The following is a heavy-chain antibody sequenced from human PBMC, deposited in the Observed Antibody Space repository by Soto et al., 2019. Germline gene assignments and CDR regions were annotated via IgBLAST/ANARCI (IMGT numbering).Heavy chain of an antibody. CDR2: IKNKANSYTT. Sequence: EVQLVESGGGLVQPEGSLRLSCAASGFTFSDHYMDWVRQAPGKGLEWVGRIKNKANSYTTVYAALVKGRFIISRDDSKNSVFLQMTRLKTDDTAVYYWTRVRLGSNPTSDYWGQGIPVTVSS. D-gene: IGHD6-13*01. CDR1: GFTFSDHY. V-gene: IGHV3-72*01. CDR3: TRVRLGSNPTSDY. J-gene: IGHJ4*02.